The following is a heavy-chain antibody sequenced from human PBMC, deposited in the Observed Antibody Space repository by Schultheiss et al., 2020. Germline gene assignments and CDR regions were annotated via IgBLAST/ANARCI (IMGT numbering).Heavy chain of an antibody. CDR2: ISYDGSNK. D-gene: IGHD3-10*01. CDR1: GFTFSSYG. CDR3: ARDHALLYYMDV. J-gene: IGHJ6*03. Sequence: GGSLRLSCAASGFTFSSYGMHWVRQAPGKGLEWVAVISYDGSNKYYADSVKGRFTISRDNSKNTLYLQMNSLRAEDTAVYYCARDHALLYYMDVWGKGTTVTVSS. V-gene: IGHV3-30*03.